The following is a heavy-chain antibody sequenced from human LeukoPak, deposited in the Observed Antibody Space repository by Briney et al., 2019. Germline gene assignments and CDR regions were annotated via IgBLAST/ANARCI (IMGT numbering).Heavy chain of an antibody. D-gene: IGHD3-22*01. CDR2: INPNTGGT. CDR3: ARAPMIVVVFPPRLDF. CDR1: GYTFSSYY. J-gene: IGHJ4*02. V-gene: IGHV1-2*02. Sequence: ASVKVSCKTSGYTFSSYYMHWVRQAHGPGLERMGWINPNTGGTNYAQKFQGRVTMTSDTSISTAYMELSSLRSDDTAMYYCARAPMIVVVFPPRLDFWGQGTLVTVSS.